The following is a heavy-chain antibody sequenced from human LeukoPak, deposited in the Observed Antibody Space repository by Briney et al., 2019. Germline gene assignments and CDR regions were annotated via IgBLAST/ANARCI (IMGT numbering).Heavy chain of an antibody. V-gene: IGHV5-51*01. Sequence: GESLKISCKGSGYSFTSYWIGWVRQMPGKGLEWMGIIYPGDSDTRYSPSFQGQVTISADKSISTAYLQWSSLKASDTAMYYCARLEVGVSVGATDYYYYMDVWGKGTTVTISS. CDR2: IYPGDSDT. CDR3: ARLEVGVSVGATDYYYYMDV. D-gene: IGHD1-26*01. J-gene: IGHJ6*03. CDR1: GYSFTSYW.